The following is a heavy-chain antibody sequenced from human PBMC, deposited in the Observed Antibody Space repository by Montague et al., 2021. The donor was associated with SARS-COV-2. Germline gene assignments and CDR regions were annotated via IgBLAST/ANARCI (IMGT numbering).Heavy chain of an antibody. V-gene: IGHV4-4*07. CDR2: IYASGST. CDR1: GVSITSYY. Sequence: SETLSLTCSISGVSITSYYWSWVRQPAGKGLEWIGHIYASGSTNYSPSLKSRVRLSIDNPRNQFPLKLESLTAADTAVYYCVRDGGNWYYFDYWGQGALVTVSS. CDR3: VRDGGNWYYFDY. J-gene: IGHJ4*02. D-gene: IGHD3-16*01.